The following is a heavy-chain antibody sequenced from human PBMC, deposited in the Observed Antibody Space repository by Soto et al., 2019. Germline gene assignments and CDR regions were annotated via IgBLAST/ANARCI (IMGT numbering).Heavy chain of an antibody. CDR3: ARSPKGLGNFDY. J-gene: IGHJ4*02. CDR1: GFTFS. Sequence: GGSLRLSCVASGFTFSMSWVRQAPGKGLEWVGNINQDGSEIYYLDSVKGRFTISRDNAKKSVFLQMNSLRAEDTAVYYCARSPKGLGNFDYWGQGTLVTVS. V-gene: IGHV3-7*05. CDR2: INQDGSEI. D-gene: IGHD3-10*01.